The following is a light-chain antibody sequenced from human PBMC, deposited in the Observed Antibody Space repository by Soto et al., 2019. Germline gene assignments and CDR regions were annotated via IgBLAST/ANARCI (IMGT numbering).Light chain of an antibody. Sequence: QSVLTQPASVSGSPGQSITISCTGTSSDVGGYNYVSWYQHHPGKAPKLMIYEVTNRPSGVSNRFSGSKSGNTASLTISGLQAEDEADYYCSSYRSRSTVFGGGTKVTVL. CDR2: EVT. V-gene: IGLV2-14*01. J-gene: IGLJ2*01. CDR3: SSYRSRSTV. CDR1: SSDVGGYNY.